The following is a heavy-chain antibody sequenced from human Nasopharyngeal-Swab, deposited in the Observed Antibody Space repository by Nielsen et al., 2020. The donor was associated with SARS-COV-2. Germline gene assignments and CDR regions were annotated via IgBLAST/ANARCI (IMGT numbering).Heavy chain of an antibody. Sequence: SLKISYAASGFTFSDYYMSWIRQAPGKGLEWVSYISSSGSTIYYADSMKGRFTIPRDNAKNSLYLQMNSLRAEDTAVYYCARVIWDCSSTSCTYYYYYYMDVWGKGTTVTVSS. CDR2: ISSSGSTI. CDR3: ARVIWDCSSTSCTYYYYYYMDV. J-gene: IGHJ6*03. V-gene: IGHV3-11*01. CDR1: GFTFSDYY. D-gene: IGHD2-2*01.